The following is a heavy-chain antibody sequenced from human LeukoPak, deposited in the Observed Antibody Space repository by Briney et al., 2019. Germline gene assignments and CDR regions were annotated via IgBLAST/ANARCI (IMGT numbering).Heavy chain of an antibody. CDR1: GFSFSSYS. J-gene: IGHJ4*02. D-gene: IGHD2-2*01. V-gene: IGHV3-48*01. CDR2: ISSSSSTI. CDR3: ARAPAGDFDY. Sequence: GGSLRLSCAASGFSFSSYSMNWVRQAPGKGLEWVSYISSSSSTIYYADSVKGRFTISRDNAKNSLYLQMNSQRAEDTAVYYCARAPAGDFDYWGQGTLVTVSS.